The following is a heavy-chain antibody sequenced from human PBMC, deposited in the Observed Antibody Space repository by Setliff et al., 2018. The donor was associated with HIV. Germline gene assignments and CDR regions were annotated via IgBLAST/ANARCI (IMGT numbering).Heavy chain of an antibody. CDR3: ARAVRDGYYYYYYGMDV. V-gene: IGHV4-38-2*01. Sequence: ETLSLTCAVSGYSISSGYYWGWIRQPPGKGLEWIGSIYHSGTTYYNPSLKSRVAISVDKSKNQFSLKLSSVTAADTAVYYCARAVRDGYYYYYYGMDVWGQGTTVTVSS. CDR1: GYSISSGYY. D-gene: IGHD5-12*01. CDR2: IYHSGTT. J-gene: IGHJ6*02.